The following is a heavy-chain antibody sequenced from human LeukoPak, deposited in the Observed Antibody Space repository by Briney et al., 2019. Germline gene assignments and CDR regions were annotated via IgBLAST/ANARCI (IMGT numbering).Heavy chain of an antibody. J-gene: IGHJ4*02. CDR2: SKPSSGIT. CDR3: ARQVSGSSNYYYFDY. V-gene: IGHV1-46*01. D-gene: IGHD3-10*01. Sequence: GASVTVSFKASGSAVSSNSLHWVRQAPRQGLERMGKSKPSSGITSYTRKFQGRVTMTRHTSTSTVSMDISSLRSEDTAVYYCARQVSGSSNYYYFDYWGQGTLVTVSS. CDR1: GSAVSSNS.